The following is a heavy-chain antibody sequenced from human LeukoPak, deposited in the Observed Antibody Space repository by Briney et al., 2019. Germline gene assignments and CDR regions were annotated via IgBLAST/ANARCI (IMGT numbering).Heavy chain of an antibody. CDR1: GFTFSSYW. D-gene: IGHD6-19*01. V-gene: IGHV3-74*01. CDR2: INSDGSST. CDR3: ARGYSSGSSHYYGMDV. Sequence: QPGGSLRLSCAASGFTFSSYWMHWVRQAPGKGLVWVSRINSDGSSTSYADSVKGRFTISRDNAKNTLYLQMNSLRAEDTAVYYCARGYSSGSSHYYGMDVWGQGITVTVSS. J-gene: IGHJ6*02.